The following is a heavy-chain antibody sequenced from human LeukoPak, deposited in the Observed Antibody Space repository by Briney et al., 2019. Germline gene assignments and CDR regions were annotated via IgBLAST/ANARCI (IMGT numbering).Heavy chain of an antibody. J-gene: IGHJ4*02. CDR1: GFPFSSYS. V-gene: IGHV3-21*01. CDR2: ITSSSTNI. CDR3: ARVGLETAFDY. Sequence: GGSLTLFCAASGFPFSSYSMNWVRQAPGKGLEWVSSITSSSTNIYYADSVKGRFTISRDNSKNTLYLQMASLRGEDMAVYYCARVGLETAFDYWGQGSLVSVSS. D-gene: IGHD6-19*01.